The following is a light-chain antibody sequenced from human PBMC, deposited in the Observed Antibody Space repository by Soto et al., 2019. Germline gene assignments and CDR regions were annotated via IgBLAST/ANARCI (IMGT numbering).Light chain of an antibody. CDR2: LEGSGSH. J-gene: IGLJ1*01. CDR3: EAWDSNTRV. CDR1: SGNSSYI. V-gene: IGLV4-60*03. Sequence: QLVLTHSSSASASLGSSGKLTCTLSSGNSSYIIAWHQQQPGKAPRFLMKLEGSGSHNKGRGVPDRFSGSSSGADRYLTIAIHQSEDEADYCCEAWDSNTRVFGTGTKLTVL.